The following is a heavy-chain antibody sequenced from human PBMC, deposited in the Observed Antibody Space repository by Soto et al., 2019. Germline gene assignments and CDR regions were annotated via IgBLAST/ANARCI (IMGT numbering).Heavy chain of an antibody. CDR3: ATDRGIAAAGNKFDY. J-gene: IGHJ4*02. D-gene: IGHD6-13*01. CDR2: FDPEDGET. CDR1: GYTLTELS. V-gene: IGHV1-24*01. Sequence: ASVKVSCKVSGYTLTELSMHWLRQAPGKGLEWMGGFDPEDGETIYAQKFQGRVTMTEDTSTDTAYMELSSLRSEDTAVYYCATDRGIAAAGNKFDYWGQGTLVTAPQ.